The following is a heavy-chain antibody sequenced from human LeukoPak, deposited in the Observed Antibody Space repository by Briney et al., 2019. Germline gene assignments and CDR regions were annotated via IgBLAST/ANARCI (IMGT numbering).Heavy chain of an antibody. Sequence: GGSLRLSCAASGFTFSYYWVLWVRQAPGKGLLWVSRINSDGSGTTYVDSVKGRFTISRDNAKNTLYLQMNSLRAEDTAVYYCARDQDGVGATIDYWGQGTLVTVSS. V-gene: IGHV3-74*01. CDR2: INSDGSGT. CDR3: ARDQDGVGATIDY. CDR1: GFTFSYYW. D-gene: IGHD1-26*01. J-gene: IGHJ4*02.